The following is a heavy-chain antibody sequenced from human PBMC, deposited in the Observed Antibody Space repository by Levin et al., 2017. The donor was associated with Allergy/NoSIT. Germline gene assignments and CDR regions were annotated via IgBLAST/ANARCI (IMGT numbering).Heavy chain of an antibody. CDR3: AKEVQGVISGHYYYYYYMDV. Sequence: GGSLRLSCAASGFTFSSYAMSWVRQAPGKGLEWVSAISGSGGSTYYADSVKGRFTISRDNSKNTLYLQMNSLRAEDTAVYYCAKEVQGVISGHYYYYYYMDVWGKGTTVTVSS. J-gene: IGHJ6*03. CDR2: ISGSGGST. D-gene: IGHD3-10*01. CDR1: GFTFSSYA. V-gene: IGHV3-23*01.